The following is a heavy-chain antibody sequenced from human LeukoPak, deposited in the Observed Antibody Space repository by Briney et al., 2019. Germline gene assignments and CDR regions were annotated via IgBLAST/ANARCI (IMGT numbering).Heavy chain of an antibody. V-gene: IGHV3-48*03. Sequence: LSLTCTVSGGSISSSSYYWGWVRQAPGKGLEWVSYISSSGSTIYYADSVRGRFTLSRDNAKNSLYLQMNSLRVEDTAIYYCAREVAVTGTPSLDNWGQGTLVTVSS. D-gene: IGHD6-19*01. J-gene: IGHJ4*02. CDR3: AREVAVTGTPSLDN. CDR1: GGSISSSSYY. CDR2: ISSSGSTI.